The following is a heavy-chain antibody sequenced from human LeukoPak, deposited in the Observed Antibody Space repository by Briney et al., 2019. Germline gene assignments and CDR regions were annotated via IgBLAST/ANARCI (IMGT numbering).Heavy chain of an antibody. D-gene: IGHD3-10*01. CDR2: INHSGST. CDR3: ARGVVRGVRNTSYYYYYVDV. Sequence: SETLSLTCAVYGGSFSGYYWSWIRQPPGKGLEWIGEINHSGSTNYNPSLMSRVTISVDTSKNQFSLKLSSVTAADTAVYYCARGVVRGVRNTSYYYYYVDVWGKGTTVTVSS. V-gene: IGHV4-34*01. CDR1: GGSFSGYY. J-gene: IGHJ6*03.